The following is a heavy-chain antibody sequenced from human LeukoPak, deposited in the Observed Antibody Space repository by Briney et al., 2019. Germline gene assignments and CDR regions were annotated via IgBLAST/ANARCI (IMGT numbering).Heavy chain of an antibody. V-gene: IGHV3-66*01. D-gene: IGHD1/OR15-1a*01. CDR2: IYNGGSK. CDR3: ATTRGEQGYDY. J-gene: IGHJ4*02. CDR1: GFTVSPKY. Sequence: GGSLGLSCAASGFTVSPKYISWLRQAPGKGLEWVSVIYNGGSKFYADSVKARFTISRDNSKNTLYLQMNSLKAEDTAVYYCATTRGEQGYDYWGQGTLVTVSS.